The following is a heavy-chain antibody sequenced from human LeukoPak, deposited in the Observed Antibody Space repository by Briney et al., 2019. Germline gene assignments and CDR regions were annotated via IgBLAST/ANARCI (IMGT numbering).Heavy chain of an antibody. CDR2: INQDGSEE. V-gene: IGHV3-7*01. CDR1: GLTFSRYW. CDR3: ARVPGLFDWLLYLDY. D-gene: IGHD3-9*01. J-gene: IGHJ4*02. Sequence: GGSLRLSCAASGLTFSRYWLTWVRQAPGKGLEWVANINQDGSEENYVDSVRGRFTISRDNAKNSLYLQMNSLRAEDTAVYYCARVPGLFDWLLYLDYWGQGTLVTVSS.